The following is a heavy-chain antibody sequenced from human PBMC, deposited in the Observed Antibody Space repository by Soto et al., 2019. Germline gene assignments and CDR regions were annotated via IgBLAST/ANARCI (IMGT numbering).Heavy chain of an antibody. Sequence: SETLSLTCAVYGGSFSGYYWSWIRQPPGKGLEWIGEINHSGSTNYNPSLKSRVTISVDTSKNQFSLKLSSVTAADTAVYYCASRSIAAAGAWFDPWGQGTLVTVSS. CDR2: INHSGST. J-gene: IGHJ5*02. V-gene: IGHV4-34*01. CDR3: ASRSIAAAGAWFDP. CDR1: GGSFSGYY. D-gene: IGHD6-13*01.